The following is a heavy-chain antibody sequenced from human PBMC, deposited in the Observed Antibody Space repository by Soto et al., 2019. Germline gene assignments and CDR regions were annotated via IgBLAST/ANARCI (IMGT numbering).Heavy chain of an antibody. CDR3: ANALEGGDLWVDY. CDR2: ISGGGGST. V-gene: IGHV3-23*01. D-gene: IGHD2-21*02. Sequence: PGGSRRLSCAASGFTFSSYAMNWVRQAPGKGREGVSYISGGGGSTYNADSVKGRFTTSSANSKNTLYLQMNSLRGEDTAVYYCANALEGGDLWVDYWGQGTLVTVSS. J-gene: IGHJ4*02. CDR1: GFTFSSYA.